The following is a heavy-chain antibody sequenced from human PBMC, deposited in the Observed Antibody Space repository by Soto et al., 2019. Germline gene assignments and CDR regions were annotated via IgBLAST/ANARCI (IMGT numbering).Heavy chain of an antibody. CDR2: IYHSGST. D-gene: IGHD4-17*01. Sequence: QLQLQESGSGLVKPSQTLSLTCAVSGGSISSGGYSWSWIRQPPGKGLEGIGYIYHSGSTYYNPSLKSRVXXSXDTXKNQFSLKLSSVTAADTAVYYCARCDDYGDYYFDYWGQGTLVTVSS. J-gene: IGHJ4*02. CDR1: GGSISSGGYS. CDR3: ARCDDYGDYYFDY. V-gene: IGHV4-30-2*01.